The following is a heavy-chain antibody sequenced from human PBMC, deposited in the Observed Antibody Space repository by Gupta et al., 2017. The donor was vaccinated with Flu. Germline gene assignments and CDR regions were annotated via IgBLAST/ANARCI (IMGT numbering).Heavy chain of an antibody. CDR2: VKSSTSGGTV. J-gene: IGHJ3*01. D-gene: IGHD3-16*01. CDR3: SVGLWDSVKCHYDDALDL. V-gene: IGHV3-15*01. Sequence: EAQLEESGGGLVKLGGSVRLSCGASGPTFTTAWMMWVRQAPGKGLEWVGRVKSSTSGGTVEYAAPVRGRFTIWRDDSRDTADLQMSELKTEDTALYYCSVGLWDSVKCHYDDALDLRGQGTMVSVSS. CDR1: GPTFTTAW.